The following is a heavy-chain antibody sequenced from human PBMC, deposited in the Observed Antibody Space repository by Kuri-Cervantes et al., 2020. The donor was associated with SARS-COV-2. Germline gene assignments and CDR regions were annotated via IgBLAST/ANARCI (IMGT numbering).Heavy chain of an antibody. V-gene: IGHV4-34*01. CDR3: ARGRDKRYSSGSYYYFGMDV. CDR2: INHRGST. J-gene: IGHJ6*02. CDR1: GRSLSCFY. D-gene: IGHD6-19*01. Sequence: PERLSPTRLLDGRSLSCFYWSWIRQPPGKGLGWIGEINHRGSTNNNRSLRGRVTISVDTAKTQFSLTLSSVTAADTTVYYCARGRDKRYSSGSYYYFGMDVWGQGTTVTVSS.